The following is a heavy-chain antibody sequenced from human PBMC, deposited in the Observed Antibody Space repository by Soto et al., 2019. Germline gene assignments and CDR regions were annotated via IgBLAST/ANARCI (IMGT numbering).Heavy chain of an antibody. CDR3: AKGRLGYYYYYGMDV. J-gene: IGHJ6*02. CDR1: GFTFSSYA. Sequence: GGSLRLSCAASGFTFSSYAMSWVRQAPGKGLEWVSAISGSGGSTYYADSVKGRFTISRDNSKNTLYLQMNSLRAEDTAVYYCAKGRLGYYYYYGMDVWGQGTTVTVSS. V-gene: IGHV3-23*01. CDR2: ISGSGGST. D-gene: IGHD5-12*01.